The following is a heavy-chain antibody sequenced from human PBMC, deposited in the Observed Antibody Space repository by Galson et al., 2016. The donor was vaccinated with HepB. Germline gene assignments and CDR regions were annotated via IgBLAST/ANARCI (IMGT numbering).Heavy chain of an antibody. D-gene: IGHD5-18*01. V-gene: IGHV2-5*02. Sequence: PALVKPTQTLTLTCTFSGFSLSTGAVGVGWIRQPPGKALEWLAVIYWDNKKRYNPTLESRLTINKDTSKNQVVLTMINMDPADTGTYFGTHTTRGSSYGIEYWGQGTVVTVSS. CDR1: GFSLSTGAVG. CDR3: THTTRGSSYGIEY. CDR2: IYWDNKK. J-gene: IGHJ4*02.